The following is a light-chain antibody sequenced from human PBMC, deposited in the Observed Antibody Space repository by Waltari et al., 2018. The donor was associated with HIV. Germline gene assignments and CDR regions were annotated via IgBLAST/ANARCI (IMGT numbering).Light chain of an antibody. Sequence: DIQMTQSPSTLSASVGDRVTVPCRASQIISSWLAWYQQKPGKAPNLLIYKASTLQSGVPSRFSGSGSGTEFTLTISSLQPDDFATYYCQQYNSYPWTFGQGTKVEIK. CDR3: QQYNSYPWT. J-gene: IGKJ1*01. V-gene: IGKV1-5*03. CDR2: KAS. CDR1: QIISSW.